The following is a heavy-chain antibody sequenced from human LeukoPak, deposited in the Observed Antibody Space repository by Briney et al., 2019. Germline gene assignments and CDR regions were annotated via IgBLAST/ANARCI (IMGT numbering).Heavy chain of an antibody. CDR2: IKREIEAEAT. CDR1: GFTFNNAW. Sequence: GGSLRLSCAVSGFTFNNAWMNWVRQAPGKGLEWVGRIKREIEAEATDYAAPVKGRFTISRDDSKSTLYLQMNSLKSEDTAVYYCTTLSFVWFGDDYWGQGTLVTVS. D-gene: IGHD3-10*01. J-gene: IGHJ4*02. V-gene: IGHV3-15*01. CDR3: TTLSFVWFGDDY.